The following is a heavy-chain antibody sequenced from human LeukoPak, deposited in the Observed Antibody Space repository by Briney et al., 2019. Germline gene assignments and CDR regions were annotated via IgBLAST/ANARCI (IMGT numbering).Heavy chain of an antibody. Sequence: PGGSLRLSCAASGFTFSSYAMSWVRQAPRKGLEWVSAISGSGSSTFYADSVKGRFTISRDHSKNTLYLQMNSLRAEDTAVYYCAKTSGSGNYYYYYYGMDVWGQGTTVTVSS. J-gene: IGHJ6*02. CDR3: AKTSGSGNYYYYYYGMDV. CDR2: ISGSGSST. D-gene: IGHD3-10*01. CDR1: GFTFSSYA. V-gene: IGHV3-23*01.